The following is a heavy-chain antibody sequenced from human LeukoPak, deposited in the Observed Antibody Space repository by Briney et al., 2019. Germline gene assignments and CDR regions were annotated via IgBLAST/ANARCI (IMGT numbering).Heavy chain of an antibody. CDR2: ISSSSSTI. D-gene: IGHD2-8*01. V-gene: IGHV3-48*01. Sequence: GGSLRLSCAASGFTFSSYSMTWVRQAPGKGLEWVSYISSSSSTIYYADSVKGRFTISRGNAKNSLYLQMNSLRAEDTAVYYCARHLYYGTKRGPDETTGYWGQGTLVTVSS. J-gene: IGHJ4*02. CDR1: GFTFSSYS. CDR3: ARHLYYGTKRGPDETTGY.